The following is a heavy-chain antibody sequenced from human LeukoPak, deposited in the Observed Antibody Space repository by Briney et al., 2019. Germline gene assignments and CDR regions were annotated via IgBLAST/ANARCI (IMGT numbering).Heavy chain of an antibody. D-gene: IGHD1-26*01. J-gene: IGHJ4*02. CDR2: MNANTGDA. CDR1: VYTFNGYD. CDR3: TRGSLSGSSRDY. V-gene: IGHV1-8*01. Sequence: ASGRVSCKASVYTFNGYDINWVRQATGQGLGWMGWMNANTGDAGYAQKFQGRVTMTRNTSIATAYMELSGLKSEATAVYYCTRGSLSGSSRDYWGQGTLVTVSS.